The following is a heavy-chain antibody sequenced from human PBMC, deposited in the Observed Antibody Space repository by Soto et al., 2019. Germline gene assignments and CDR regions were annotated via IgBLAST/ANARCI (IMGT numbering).Heavy chain of an antibody. CDR3: ARVPGYSSSFKNWFAP. J-gene: IGHJ5*02. CDR2: ISSSGSTI. D-gene: IGHD6-13*01. CDR1: GFTFNSYE. Sequence: GGSLRLSCAASGFTFNSYEMNWVRQAPGKGLEWVSYISSSGSTIYYADSVKGRFTISRDNAKNSLYLQMNSLRAEDTAVYYCARVPGYSSSFKNWFAPWGQGTLVTVSS. V-gene: IGHV3-48*03.